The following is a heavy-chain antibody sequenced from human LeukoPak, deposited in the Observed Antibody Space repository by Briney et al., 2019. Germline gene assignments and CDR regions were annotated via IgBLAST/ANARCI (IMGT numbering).Heavy chain of an antibody. V-gene: IGHV1-2*02. Sequence: GASVTVSCKASGYTFTDYYMHWVRQAPGQGLEWMGWINCNSGGTNYAQKFQGRVTMTRDTSISTAYMELSRLRSDDTAVYYCARETAAYDILTGYYWYYFDYWGQGTLVTVSS. J-gene: IGHJ4*02. CDR2: INCNSGGT. CDR1: GYTFTDYY. CDR3: ARETAAYDILTGYYWYYFDY. D-gene: IGHD3-9*01.